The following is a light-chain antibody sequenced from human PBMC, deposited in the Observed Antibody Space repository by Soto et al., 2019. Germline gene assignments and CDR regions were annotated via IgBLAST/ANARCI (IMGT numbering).Light chain of an antibody. V-gene: IGLV2-14*01. CDR1: SSDVGFSNY. CDR3: SSYTSSSTDV. Sequence: QSALTQPASVSWSPGQSITISCTGTSSDVGFSNYVFWYQQHPGKAPKLIISDVSNRPSGVSNRFSGSNSGNTASLTISGLQAEDEDDYYCSSYTSSSTDVFGTGTKLTVL. J-gene: IGLJ1*01. CDR2: DVS.